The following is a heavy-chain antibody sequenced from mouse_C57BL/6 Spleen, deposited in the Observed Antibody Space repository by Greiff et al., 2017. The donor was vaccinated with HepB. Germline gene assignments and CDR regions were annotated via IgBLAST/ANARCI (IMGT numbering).Heavy chain of an antibody. CDR2: INPRNGGT. CDR1: GYTFTSYW. CDR3: ARKGYYDGSSAFDY. J-gene: IGHJ2*01. Sequence: VQLHQPGPELVKPGASVKLSCKASGYTFTSYWMHWVKQRPGQGLEWIGNINPRNGGTNYNEKFKSKATLTVDKSSSTAYMQLSSLTSADAAVSYCARKGYYDGSSAFDYWGQGTTLTVSS. V-gene: IGHV1-53*01. D-gene: IGHD1-1*01.